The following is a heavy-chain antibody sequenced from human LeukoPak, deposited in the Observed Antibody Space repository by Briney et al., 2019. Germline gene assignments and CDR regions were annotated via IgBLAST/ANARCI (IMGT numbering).Heavy chain of an antibody. CDR2: IKWSGGIK. V-gene: IGHV3-23*01. Sequence: GGSLRLSCAASGFTLSSHGMSWVRHAPGKGVEWVSAIKWSGGIKHYADSVRGRFTISRENSENTLYLQMNSLRAEDTAVYYCAKDISSLYYDILTGYYWGGKGPDYWGQGTLVTVCS. CDR3: AKDISSLYYDILTGYYWGGKGPDY. CDR1: GFTLSSHG. J-gene: IGHJ4*02. D-gene: IGHD3-9*01.